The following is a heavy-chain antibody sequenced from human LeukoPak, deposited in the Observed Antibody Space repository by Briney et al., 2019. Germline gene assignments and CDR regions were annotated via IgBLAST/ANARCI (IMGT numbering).Heavy chain of an antibody. J-gene: IGHJ4*02. CDR3: ARQGTVGAFDY. D-gene: IGHD1-26*01. CDR1: RYTFSKYA. Sequence: GASAKVSCKASRYTFSKYAITWVPQAPGQGLEWMGWISTYSGNTNYEQKVQGRVTMSTDTATSTAYMELRSLRSDDTALYYCARQGTVGAFDYWGQGALVAVPS. V-gene: IGHV1-18*01. CDR2: ISTYSGNT.